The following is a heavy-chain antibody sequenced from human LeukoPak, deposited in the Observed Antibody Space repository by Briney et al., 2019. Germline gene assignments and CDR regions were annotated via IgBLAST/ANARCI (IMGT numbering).Heavy chain of an antibody. D-gene: IGHD3-22*01. CDR3: AREFITFDAFDI. Sequence: GGSLRLSCAASGFTFSSYSMNWVRQAPGKGLEWVSSISSSSSYIYYADSVKGRFTISRDNAKNSLYLQMNSLRAEDTAVYYCAREFITFDAFDIWGQGTMVTVSS. J-gene: IGHJ3*02. CDR2: ISSSSSYI. V-gene: IGHV3-21*01. CDR1: GFTFSSYS.